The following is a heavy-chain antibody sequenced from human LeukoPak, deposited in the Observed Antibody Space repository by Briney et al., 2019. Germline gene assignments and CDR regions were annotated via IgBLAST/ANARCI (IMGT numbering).Heavy chain of an antibody. CDR1: GFTFGDYG. V-gene: IGHV3-49*04. D-gene: IGHD3-10*01. CDR2: IRSKTYGGTT. Sequence: GGSLRLSCTASGFTFGDYGMIWVRQAPGKGLEWVGFIRSKTYGGTTEYAASVKGRFTISRDDSKSIAYLQMNSLKTEDTAVYYCTGSFGELTFFDYWGQGTLVTVSS. CDR3: TGSFGELTFFDY. J-gene: IGHJ4*02.